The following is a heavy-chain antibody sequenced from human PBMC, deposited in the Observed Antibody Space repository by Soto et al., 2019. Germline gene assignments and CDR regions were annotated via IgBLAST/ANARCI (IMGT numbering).Heavy chain of an antibody. Sequence: EVQLVESGGGLVQPGGSLRLSCAASGFTFSSYWMSWVRQAPGKGLEWVANIKQDGSEKYYVDSVKGRFTISRDNAKNSPYLQMNSLRAEDTAVYYCASAYYDFWSGYIDAFDIWGQGTMVTVSS. CDR2: IKQDGSEK. D-gene: IGHD3-3*01. J-gene: IGHJ3*02. V-gene: IGHV3-7*01. CDR1: GFTFSSYW. CDR3: ASAYYDFWSGYIDAFDI.